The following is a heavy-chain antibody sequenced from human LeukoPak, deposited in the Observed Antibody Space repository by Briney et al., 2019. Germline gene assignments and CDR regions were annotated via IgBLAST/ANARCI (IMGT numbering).Heavy chain of an antibody. D-gene: IGHD2-15*01. Sequence: ASVKVSCKASGYTFTGYYMHWVRHAPGQGLEWMGWINPNSGGTNYAQKFQGRVTMTRDTSISTAYMELSRLRSDDTAVYYCATRDVVVAATEHDYWGQGTLVTVSS. J-gene: IGHJ4*02. CDR1: GYTFTGYY. CDR2: INPNSGGT. V-gene: IGHV1-2*02. CDR3: ATRDVVVAATEHDY.